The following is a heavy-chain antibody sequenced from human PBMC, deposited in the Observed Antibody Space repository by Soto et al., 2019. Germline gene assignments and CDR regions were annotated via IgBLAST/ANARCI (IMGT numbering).Heavy chain of an antibody. Sequence: EVQLVESGGGLVKPGGSLRLSCAASGFTFSSYNMNWVRQAPGKGLEWVSSISSSRSYIYYADSVKGRFTISRDNAKNSLYLQMNSLRAEDTGVYYCARGFRWEQYYFDYWGQGTLVTVSS. D-gene: IGHD1-26*01. V-gene: IGHV3-21*01. CDR1: GFTFSSYN. J-gene: IGHJ4*02. CDR2: ISSSRSYI. CDR3: ARGFRWEQYYFDY.